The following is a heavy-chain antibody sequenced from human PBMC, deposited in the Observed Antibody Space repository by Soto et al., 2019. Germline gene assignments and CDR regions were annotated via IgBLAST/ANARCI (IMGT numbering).Heavy chain of an antibody. CDR3: ARQEAYFEWGV. D-gene: IGHD1-26*01. Sequence: PGESLKISCEASGYSFTNHWIGWVRQMPGKGLEWMGSIYPDDSDTRDSPSFQGQVIMSADKSISTAYLQWSSLKASDTAIYYCARQEAYFEWGVWGQGTTVTVSS. CDR2: IYPDDSDT. CDR1: GYSFTNHW. V-gene: IGHV5-51*01. J-gene: IGHJ6*02.